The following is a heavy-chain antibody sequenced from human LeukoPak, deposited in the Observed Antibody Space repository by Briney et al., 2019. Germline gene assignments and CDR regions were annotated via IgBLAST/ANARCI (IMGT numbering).Heavy chain of an antibody. CDR3: AKVGGYSGYDPRGPEKNYFDY. CDR2: ISGSGGST. V-gene: IGHV3-23*01. J-gene: IGHJ4*02. Sequence: GASLRLSCAASGFTFSSYAMSWVRQAPGKGLEWVLAISGSGGSTYYADSVKGRFTISRDNSKNTLYLQMNSLRAEDTAVYYCAKVGGYSGYDPRGPEKNYFDYWGQGTLVTVSS. CDR1: GFTFSSYA. D-gene: IGHD5-12*01.